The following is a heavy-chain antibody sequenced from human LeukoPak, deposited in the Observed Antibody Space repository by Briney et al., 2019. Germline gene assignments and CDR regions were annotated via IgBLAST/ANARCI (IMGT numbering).Heavy chain of an antibody. CDR3: ARALNYYDSSGPRGNWFDP. D-gene: IGHD3-22*01. CDR1: GGSISSGDYY. V-gene: IGHV4-30-4*01. CDR2: IYYSGST. J-gene: IGHJ5*02. Sequence: SETLSLTCTVSGGSISSGDYYWSWIRQPPGKGLEWIGYIYYSGSTYYNPSLKSRVTISVDTSKNQFSLKLSSVTAADTAVYYCARALNYYDSSGPRGNWFDPWGQGTLVTVSS.